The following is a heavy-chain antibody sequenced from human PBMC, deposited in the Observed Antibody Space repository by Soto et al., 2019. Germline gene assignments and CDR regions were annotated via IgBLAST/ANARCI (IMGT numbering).Heavy chain of an antibody. Sequence: GGSLRLSCAASGFTFSSYGMHWVRQAPGKGLEWVAVISYDGRNTYYADSVKGRFTISRDNSKNTLYLQMNSLRAEDTAVYYCAKARTYYDFWSGYLDYWGQGTXVTVSS. CDR2: ISYDGRNT. V-gene: IGHV3-30*18. D-gene: IGHD3-3*01. CDR1: GFTFSSYG. J-gene: IGHJ4*02. CDR3: AKARTYYDFWSGYLDY.